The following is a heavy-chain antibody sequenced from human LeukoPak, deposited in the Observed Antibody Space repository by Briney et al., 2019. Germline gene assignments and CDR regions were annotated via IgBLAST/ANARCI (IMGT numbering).Heavy chain of an antibody. CDR1: GYSFTSYW. D-gene: IGHD3-9*01. CDR2: IYPGDSDT. CDR3: ARLDGGGYFDWLLFHSYYGMDV. Sequence: GESLKISCKGSGYSFTSYWIGWVRQMPGKGLEWMGIIYPGDSDTRYSPSFQGQVTISADKSISTAYLQWSSLKASDTAMYYCARLDGGGYFDWLLFHSYYGMDVWGQGTTVTVSS. J-gene: IGHJ6*02. V-gene: IGHV5-51*01.